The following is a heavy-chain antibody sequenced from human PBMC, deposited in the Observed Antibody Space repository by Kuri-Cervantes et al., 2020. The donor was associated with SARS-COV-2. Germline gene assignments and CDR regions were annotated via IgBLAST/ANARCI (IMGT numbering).Heavy chain of an antibody. D-gene: IGHD6-25*01. CDR1: GGSISSGSYY. CDR3: ARVAAGYFDY. Sequence: LRLSCTVSGGSISSGSYYWSWIRQPAGKGLDWIGRIYTSGSTNYNPSLKSRVTISVDTSKNQFSLKLSSVTAADTAVYYCARVAAGYFDYWGQGTLVTVSS. J-gene: IGHJ4*02. CDR2: IYTSGST. V-gene: IGHV4-61*02.